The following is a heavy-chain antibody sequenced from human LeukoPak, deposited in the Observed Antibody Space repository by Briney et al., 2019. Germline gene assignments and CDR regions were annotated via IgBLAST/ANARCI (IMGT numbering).Heavy chain of an antibody. D-gene: IGHD2-2*01. CDR3: ARQNFYRYCRSTSCYRPYYYYYMDV. V-gene: IGHV3-11*04. CDR2: ISSSGSTI. Sequence: GGSLRLSCAASGFTFSDYYMSWIRQAPGKGLEWVSYISSSGSTIYYADSVKGRFTISRDNAKNSLYLQMNSLRAEDTAVYYCARQNFYRYCRSTSCYRPYYYYYMDVWGKGTTVTISS. CDR1: GFTFSDYY. J-gene: IGHJ6*03.